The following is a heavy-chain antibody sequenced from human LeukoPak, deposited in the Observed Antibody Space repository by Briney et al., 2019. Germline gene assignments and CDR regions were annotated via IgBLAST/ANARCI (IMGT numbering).Heavy chain of an antibody. D-gene: IGHD3-10*01. CDR2: IGAGNSDI. J-gene: IGHJ5*02. CDR1: GFTFSSYT. Sequence: GGSLGLSCAASGFTFSSYTMKWVRQAPGKGLEWVSSIGAGNSDIYYADSVKGRFTISRDHAENLIYLQMNSLRVEDTAIYYCARELWFGELDPWGQGTLVTVSS. V-gene: IGHV3-21*01. CDR3: ARELWFGELDP.